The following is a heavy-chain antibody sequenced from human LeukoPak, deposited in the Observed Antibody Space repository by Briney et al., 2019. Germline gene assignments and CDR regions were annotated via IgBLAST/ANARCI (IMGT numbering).Heavy chain of an antibody. CDR3: ARVYPNY. Sequence: GRSLRLSCAASGFTFSSYGMHWVRQAPGKGLEWVANIKEDGSQEYYVDSVKGRFTISRDNAKNSLYLQMNNLRAEDTAVYYCARVYPNYWGQGTLVTVSS. J-gene: IGHJ4*02. CDR1: GFTFSSYG. CDR2: IKEDGSQE. D-gene: IGHD2-2*02. V-gene: IGHV3-7*01.